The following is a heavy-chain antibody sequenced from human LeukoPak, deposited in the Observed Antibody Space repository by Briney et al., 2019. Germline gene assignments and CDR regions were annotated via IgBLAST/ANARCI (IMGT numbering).Heavy chain of an antibody. Sequence: GGSLRLPCAASGFTFNSYAMQWVRQAPGEGLEYVSGISSDGDATYYANSVKERFIISRDNSRNMLYLQMGSLRAEDMAVYYCARADCSSSSCYTVAYWGQGTLVTVSS. V-gene: IGHV3-64*01. D-gene: IGHD2-2*02. CDR1: GFTFNSYA. J-gene: IGHJ4*02. CDR3: ARADCSSSSCYTVAY. CDR2: ISSDGDAT.